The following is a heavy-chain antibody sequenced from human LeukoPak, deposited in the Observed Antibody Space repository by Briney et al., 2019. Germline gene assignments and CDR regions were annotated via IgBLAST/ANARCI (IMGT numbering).Heavy chain of an antibody. CDR1: GFTVSSNY. D-gene: IGHD6-6*01. V-gene: IGHV3-33*08. CDR3: ARGIAARLNYYYYGMDV. Sequence: GGSLRLSCAASGFTVSSNYMSWVRQAPGKGLEWVAVIWYDGSNKYYADSVKGRFTISRDNSKNTLYLQMNSLRAEDTAVYYCARGIAARLNYYYYGMDVWGQGTTVTVSS. CDR2: IWYDGSNK. J-gene: IGHJ6*02.